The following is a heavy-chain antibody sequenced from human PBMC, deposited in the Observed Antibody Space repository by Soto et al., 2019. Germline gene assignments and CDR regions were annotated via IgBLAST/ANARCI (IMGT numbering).Heavy chain of an antibody. J-gene: IGHJ3*02. CDR1: GYTLTSCA. D-gene: IGHD3-9*01. Sequence: ASVKVSCKASGYTLTSCAMKWVRQEHGQGLEWMGWINTNTGNPTYAQGFTGRFVFSLDTSVSTAYLQICSLKAEDTAVYYCARDLGYDILTGYPGDAFDIWGQGTMVTVSS. V-gene: IGHV7-4-1*01. CDR2: INTNTGNP. CDR3: ARDLGYDILTGYPGDAFDI.